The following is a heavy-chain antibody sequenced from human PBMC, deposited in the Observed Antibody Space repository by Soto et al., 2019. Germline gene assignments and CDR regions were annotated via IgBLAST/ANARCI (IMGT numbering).Heavy chain of an antibody. V-gene: IGHV1-2*02. CDR3: ARDPCLYGDYCY. D-gene: IGHD4-17*01. Sequence: VQLVQSEAEVKKPGASVKVSCKASGYTFTGFYMHWVRQAPGQGLEWMGWINPNNGGTNYVQKFQDRVTMTRDTSITTVYMELSGLRSDHTAVYYCARDPCLYGDYCYRGQGTLVTVSS. CDR1: GYTFTGFY. CDR2: INPNNGGT. J-gene: IGHJ4*02.